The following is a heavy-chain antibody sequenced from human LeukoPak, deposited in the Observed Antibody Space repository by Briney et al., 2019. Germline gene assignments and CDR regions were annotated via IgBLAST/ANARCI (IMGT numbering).Heavy chain of an antibody. D-gene: IGHD6-19*01. CDR3: AKAPYSNGWHRWFDP. Sequence: ASVKVSCKASGYTFTGYYIHWVRQAPGQGLEWMGWINPNSGGTNYAQKFQGRVTMTRDTSISTAYVELSRLRSEDTALYYCAKAPYSNGWHRWFDPWGQGTLVTVSS. CDR1: GYTFTGYY. J-gene: IGHJ5*02. CDR2: INPNSGGT. V-gene: IGHV1-2*02.